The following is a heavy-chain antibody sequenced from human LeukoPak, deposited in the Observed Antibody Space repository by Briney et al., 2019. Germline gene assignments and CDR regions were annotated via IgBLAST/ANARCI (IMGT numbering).Heavy chain of an antibody. J-gene: IGHJ4*02. Sequence: PGGSLRVSCAASGFTFTNYYMSWIRQAPGKGLEWVSNISGSSGSTKYTDSVMGRFTISRDNGKNSVYLQMNSLRAEDTAVYYCARDQGERYDTSGYYPYWGQGTLVTVSS. CDR1: GFTFTNYY. CDR2: ISGSSGST. V-gene: IGHV3-11*06. D-gene: IGHD3-22*01. CDR3: ARDQGERYDTSGYYPY.